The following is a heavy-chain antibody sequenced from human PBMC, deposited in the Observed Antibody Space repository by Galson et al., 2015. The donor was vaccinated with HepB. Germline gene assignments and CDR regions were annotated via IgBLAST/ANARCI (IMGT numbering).Heavy chain of an antibody. CDR2: IIPILGIA. J-gene: IGHJ6*03. CDR3: ARVPGYCSGGSCYHPFYYYYYMDV. CDR1: GGTFSSYA. Sequence: SVKVSCKASGGTFSSYAISWVRQAPGQGLEWMGRIIPILGIANYAQKFQGRVTITADKSTSTAYMELSSLRSEDTAVYYCARVPGYCSGGSCYHPFYYYYYMDVWGKGTTVTVSS. D-gene: IGHD2-15*01. V-gene: IGHV1-69*04.